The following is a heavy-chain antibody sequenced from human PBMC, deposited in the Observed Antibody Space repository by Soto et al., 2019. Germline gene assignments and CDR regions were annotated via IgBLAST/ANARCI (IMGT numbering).Heavy chain of an antibody. D-gene: IGHD1-26*01. CDR3: ARHIGRAYYYSMDV. Sequence: PSETLSLTCTVSGGSISSSSYYWGWIRQPPGKGLEWIGSIYYSGSTYYNPSLKSRVTISVDTSKNQFSLKLSSVTAADTAVYYCARHIGRAYYYSMDVWGQGTTVTVSS. J-gene: IGHJ6*02. CDR1: GGSISSSSYY. CDR2: IYYSGST. V-gene: IGHV4-39*01.